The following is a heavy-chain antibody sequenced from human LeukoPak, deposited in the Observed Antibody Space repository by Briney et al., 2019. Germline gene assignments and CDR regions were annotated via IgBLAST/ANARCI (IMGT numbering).Heavy chain of an antibody. CDR2: IKTDGSDK. J-gene: IGHJ4*02. CDR1: GLTFSSHW. V-gene: IGHV3-7*05. D-gene: IGHD3-22*01. Sequence: GGSLRLSCVVSGLTFSSHWMTWVRQAPGKGLEWVANIKTDGSDKYYVDSVRGRFTISRDNAKNSLYLQMNSLRAEDTAMHYCTTYYYNSGPCKDWGQGTLGTVSS. CDR3: TTYYYNSGPCKD.